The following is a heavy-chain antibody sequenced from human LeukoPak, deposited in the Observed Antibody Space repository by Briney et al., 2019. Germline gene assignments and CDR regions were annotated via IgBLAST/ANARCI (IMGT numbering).Heavy chain of an antibody. V-gene: IGHV3-15*01. CDR1: GFTFSNAW. D-gene: IGHD6-13*01. CDR2: IKSKTDGGTT. CDR3: TTGGDVSSSWHLVDY. Sequence: GGSLRLSCAASGFTFSNAWMSWVRQAPGKGLEWVGRIKSKTDGGTTDYAAPVKGRFTISRDDSKNTLYLQMNSLKTEDTAVYYCTTGGDVSSSWHLVDYWGQGTLVTVSS. J-gene: IGHJ4*02.